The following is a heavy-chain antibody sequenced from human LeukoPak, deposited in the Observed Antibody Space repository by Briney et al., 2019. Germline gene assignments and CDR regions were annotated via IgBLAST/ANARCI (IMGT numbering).Heavy chain of an antibody. J-gene: IGHJ2*01. D-gene: IGHD5-12*01. CDR3: ARGYAGGYFDI. CDR2: INHNGNVN. V-gene: IGHV3-7*01. CDR1: GFTFSSYW. Sequence: GGSLRLSCAASGFTFSSYWMNWARQAPGKGLEWVASINHNGNVNYYVDSVKGRFTISRDNAKNTLSLQMNSLRAEDTAVYYCARGYAGGYFDIWGRGTLVTVSS.